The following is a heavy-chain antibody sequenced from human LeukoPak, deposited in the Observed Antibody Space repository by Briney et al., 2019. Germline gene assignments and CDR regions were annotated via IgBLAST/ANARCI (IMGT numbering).Heavy chain of an antibody. CDR1: GYSFTSYY. CDR3: ARAAYNQTKFLFQH. D-gene: IGHD1-1*01. J-gene: IGHJ1*01. CDR2: IYPGDSDT. Sequence: GESLKISCQGSGYSFTSYYIAWVRQMPGKGLEWMGIIYPGDSDTRYSPSSQGQVTISADKSISTAYLQWSSLKASDTAMYYCARAAYNQTKFLFQHWGQGTLVTVSS. V-gene: IGHV5-51*01.